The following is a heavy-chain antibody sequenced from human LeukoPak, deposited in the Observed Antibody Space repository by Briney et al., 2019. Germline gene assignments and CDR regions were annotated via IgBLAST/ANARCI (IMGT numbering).Heavy chain of an antibody. CDR3: AKDIGGYSSSRYYYGMDV. CDR2: ISWNSGSI. CDR1: GFTFDDYA. V-gene: IGHV3-9*01. Sequence: GGSLRLSCAASGFTFDDYAMHWVRQAPGKGLEWVSGISWNSGSIGYADSVKGRFTISRDNAKNSLYLQMNSLRAEDTALYYCAKDIGGYSSSRYYYGMDVWGQGTTVTVSS. D-gene: IGHD6-13*01. J-gene: IGHJ6*02.